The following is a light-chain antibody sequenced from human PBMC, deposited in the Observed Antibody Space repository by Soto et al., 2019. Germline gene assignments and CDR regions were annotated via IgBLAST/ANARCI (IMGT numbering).Light chain of an antibody. V-gene: IGKV1-5*03. CDR1: QSISSW. J-gene: IGKJ3*01. CDR3: QHYNRYQFS. CDR2: KAS. Sequence: DIQMTQSPSTLSASVGDRVTITCRASQSISSWLAWYQQKPGKAPKLLIYKASSLESGVPSRFSGSGSGTDFLLTIRSLQHDYFATHYCQHYNRYQFSFRRGTKVDI.